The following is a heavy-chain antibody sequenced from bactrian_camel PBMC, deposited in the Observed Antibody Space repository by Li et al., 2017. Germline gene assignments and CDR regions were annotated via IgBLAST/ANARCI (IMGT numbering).Heavy chain of an antibody. CDR2: LDYRGRT. J-gene: IGHJ6*01. Sequence: VQLVESGGGSVQAGGALRLECAPKIDIINFCVGWFRQVEGKDREAVATLDYRGRTAYQDSVKGRFTISQDDAKNTVYLQMNSLEPEDTAIYYCAADLRWCRSGYFDPQARLGYWGQGTQVTVS. V-gene: IGHV3S53*01. CDR1: KIDIINFC. D-gene: IGHD2*01. CDR3: AADLRWCRSGYFDPQARLGY.